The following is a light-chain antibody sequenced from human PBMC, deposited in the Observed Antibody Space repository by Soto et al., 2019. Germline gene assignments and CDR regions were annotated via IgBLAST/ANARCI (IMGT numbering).Light chain of an antibody. CDR3: QQRSNWLYT. V-gene: IGKV3-11*01. CDR2: DAS. CDR1: QSVSIH. Sequence: EIVLTQSPATLSLSPGERATLSCRASQSVSIHLVWYQQKPGQAPRLLIYDASNRATGIPARFSGSGSGTDFTLTISSLEPEDFAVYYCQQRSNWLYTFGQGTKLEIK. J-gene: IGKJ2*01.